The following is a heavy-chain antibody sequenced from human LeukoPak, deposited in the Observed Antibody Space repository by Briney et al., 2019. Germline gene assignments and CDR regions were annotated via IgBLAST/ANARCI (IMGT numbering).Heavy chain of an antibody. CDR2: ISGGGDYT. CDR1: GFTFSSYN. V-gene: IGHV3-23*01. D-gene: IGHD3-3*01. J-gene: IGHJ4*02. CDR3: AKRRFLESTPYYFDY. Sequence: GGSLRLSCAASGFTFSSYNLSWVRQAPGRGLEWVSTISGGGDYTSYADSVKGRFTISRDNSKNTLYLQMNGLRVEDSALYYCAKRRFLESTPYYFDYWGQGTLVTVSS.